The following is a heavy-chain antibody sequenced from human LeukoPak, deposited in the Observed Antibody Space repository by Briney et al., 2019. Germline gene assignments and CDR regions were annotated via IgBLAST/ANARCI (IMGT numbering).Heavy chain of an antibody. CDR1: GYAFNACY. D-gene: IGHD3-22*01. Sequence: ASVKVSCKPSGYAFNACYMHSVRQAPGQGLEWVGWIDPKTGNTRYAQKFQGRVTITRDTPIGTVYMELSSLKSDDTPVYYCASEAFCASGNCYLQRVASWGPGTLVTVSS. J-gene: IGHJ4*02. CDR3: ASEAFCASGNCYLQRVAS. V-gene: IGHV1-2*02. CDR2: IDPKTGNT.